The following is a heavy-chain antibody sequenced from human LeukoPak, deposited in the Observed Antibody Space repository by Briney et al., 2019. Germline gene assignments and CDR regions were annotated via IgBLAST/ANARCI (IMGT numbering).Heavy chain of an antibody. CDR1: GGSISSGGYY. Sequence: PSRTLSLTCTVSGGSISSGGYYWSWIRQHTGKGLEWVGYIYYSGSTYYNPSLKSGVIIFVDTSKNQFSLMLSSVTAAETAVYYCGSLELGYYDSSGYWVWGQGTLVTVSS. CDR2: IYYSGST. CDR3: GSLELGYYDSSGYWV. V-gene: IGHV4-31*03. J-gene: IGHJ4*02. D-gene: IGHD3-22*01.